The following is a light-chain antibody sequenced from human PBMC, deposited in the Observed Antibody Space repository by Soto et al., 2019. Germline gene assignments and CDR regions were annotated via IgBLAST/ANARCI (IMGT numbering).Light chain of an antibody. J-gene: IGKJ5*01. CDR2: GPS. V-gene: IGKV3-20*01. Sequence: EIVLTQSPGTLSLSPGERATLSCRASQRVSSSYLAWYHQKPGQAPRLLISGPSRRASGIPDRFSGSGSGTDFTLTISRLEPEDFAVYYCQQYGSSLPITFGQGTRLEIK. CDR1: QRVSSSY. CDR3: QQYGSSLPIT.